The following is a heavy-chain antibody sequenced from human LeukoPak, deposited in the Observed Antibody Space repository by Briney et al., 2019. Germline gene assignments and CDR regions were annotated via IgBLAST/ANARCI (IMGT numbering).Heavy chain of an antibody. V-gene: IGHV3-48*02. Sequence: PGGSLTLSCATFGFTFSSFSMNWVRQAPGKGPEWVSYISSTSFITYYADSVRGRFTISRDNAKQSLYLQMNSLRDEDTAIYYCARDLISGAYTFDYWGQGTLVTVSS. D-gene: IGHD1-26*01. CDR2: ISSTSFIT. J-gene: IGHJ4*02. CDR1: GFTFSSFS. CDR3: ARDLISGAYTFDY.